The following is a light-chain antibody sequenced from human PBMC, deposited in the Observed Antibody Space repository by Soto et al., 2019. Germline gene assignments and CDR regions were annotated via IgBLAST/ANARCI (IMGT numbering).Light chain of an antibody. J-gene: IGKJ4*01. Sequence: DIQMTQSPSTLSASVGDRVTITCRASQTIDSWLAWYQQKPGKAPKALISHASNLESGVPSRFSGSGSGTDFTLTISGLQPDDFATYYCQHYNSYPLTFGGGTKVDIK. CDR1: QTIDSW. CDR3: QHYNSYPLT. CDR2: HAS. V-gene: IGKV1-5*01.